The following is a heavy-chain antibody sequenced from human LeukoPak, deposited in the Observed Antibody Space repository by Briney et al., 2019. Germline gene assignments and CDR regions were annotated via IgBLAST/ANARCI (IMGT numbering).Heavy chain of an antibody. Sequence: GGSLRLSCAASGFNFNLFSMTWVRQAPGKGLQWVANIKQDGSEKYYVDSVKGRFTISRDDAKKTLYLQMNSLRAEDTAVYYCARGWNGFDYWGQGTLVTVSS. D-gene: IGHD1-1*01. CDR2: IKQDGSEK. V-gene: IGHV3-7*05. CDR3: ARGWNGFDY. CDR1: GFNFNLFS. J-gene: IGHJ4*02.